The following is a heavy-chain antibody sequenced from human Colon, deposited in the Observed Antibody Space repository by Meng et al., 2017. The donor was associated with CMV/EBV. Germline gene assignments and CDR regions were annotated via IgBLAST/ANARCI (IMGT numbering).Heavy chain of an antibody. D-gene: IGHD5-12*01. J-gene: IGHJ4*02. CDR3: ASRRRSGYDYRSYYFDF. CDR2: INRRGTS. CDR1: GGYFNDYY. Sequence: GGYFNDYYCSWVRQTPGKGLEWIGEINRRGTSNYNPSLKSRVTMSLHTSNNHFTLNLTSLTAADTAVYYYASRRRSGYDYRSYYFDFWGQGALVTVSS. V-gene: IGHV4-34*01.